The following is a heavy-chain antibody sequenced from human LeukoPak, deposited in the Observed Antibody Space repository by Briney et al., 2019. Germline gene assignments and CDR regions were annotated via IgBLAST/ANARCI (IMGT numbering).Heavy chain of an antibody. V-gene: IGHV1-2*02. D-gene: IGHD1-26*01. Sequence: ASVKVSCKASGFTFTGNYMHWVRQAPGQGLEWMGWINPYSGDTNYAQQFQGRVTLTRDTSISTAYMELARLTSDDTAVYYCARDRGSYPPRAFDIWGQGTMVTVSS. CDR1: GFTFTGNY. CDR2: INPYSGDT. J-gene: IGHJ3*02. CDR3: ARDRGSYPPRAFDI.